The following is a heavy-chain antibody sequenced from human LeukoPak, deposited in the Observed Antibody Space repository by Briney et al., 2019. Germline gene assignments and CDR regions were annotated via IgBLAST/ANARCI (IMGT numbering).Heavy chain of an antibody. Sequence: SESLPHTCSVTGDSISSYCWSWSRQPAGKGLEWIGRIYYSGSTYYNPSLKSRVTISVDTPKNQFSLKLSSVTAADTAVYYCARQGSGNYLSSVNYWGQG. D-gene: IGHD1-26*01. V-gene: IGHV4-59*05. CDR2: IYYSGST. CDR3: ARQGSGNYLSSVNY. CDR1: GDSISSYC. J-gene: IGHJ4*02.